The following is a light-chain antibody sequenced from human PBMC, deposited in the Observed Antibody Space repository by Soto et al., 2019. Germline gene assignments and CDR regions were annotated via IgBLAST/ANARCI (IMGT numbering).Light chain of an antibody. CDR3: QQRSNWPSIT. CDR2: EAS. CDR1: QSVSSY. Sequence: EIVLTQSPATLSLSPGERATLSCRASQSVSSYLAWYQQKPGQAPRLLIYEASNRATGIPARFSGSGSGTDFTLTISRLEPEDFAVYHCQQRSNWPSITFGQGTRLEIK. J-gene: IGKJ5*01. V-gene: IGKV3-11*01.